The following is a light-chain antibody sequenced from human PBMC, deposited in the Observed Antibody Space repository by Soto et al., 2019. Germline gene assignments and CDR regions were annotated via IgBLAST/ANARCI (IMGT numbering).Light chain of an antibody. Sequence: EIVMTQSPATLSVSPGERATLSCRASQSVVTNLAWYQQRPGQAPRLLIYGASTRDAGVAARFNGSGSGTDFTLTVSSLQSEDVAVYYCHQYNDRQTFGQGTKVEVK. V-gene: IGKV3-15*01. J-gene: IGKJ1*01. CDR2: GAS. CDR1: QSVVTN. CDR3: HQYNDRQT.